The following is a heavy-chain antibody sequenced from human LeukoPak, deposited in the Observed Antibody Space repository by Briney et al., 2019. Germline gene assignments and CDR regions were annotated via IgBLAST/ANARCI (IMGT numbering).Heavy chain of an antibody. CDR1: GFTFSNHG. D-gene: IGHD5-24*01. V-gene: IGHV3-33*01. CDR3: ARDREARRADY. CDR2: ICYDGSKK. J-gene: IGHJ4*02. Sequence: PGGSLRLSCAASGFTFSNHGMYWVRQAPGKGLEGVAGICYDGSKKYYADSVKGRFTISRDNSKNTLYLQMTSLRAEDTAVYYCARDREARRADYWGQGTLVTVSS.